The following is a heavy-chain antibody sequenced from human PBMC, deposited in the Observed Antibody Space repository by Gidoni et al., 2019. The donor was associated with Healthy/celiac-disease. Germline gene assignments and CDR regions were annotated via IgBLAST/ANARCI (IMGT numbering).Heavy chain of an antibody. CDR1: GYTFTSYY. Sequence: QVQLVQSGAEVKKPGASVKVSCKASGYTFTSYYMHWVRQAPGQGLEWMGIINPSGGSTSDAQKFQGRVTMTRDTSTSTVYMELSSLRSEDTAVYYCARDFYYDSSGRGGMDVWGQGTTVTVSS. D-gene: IGHD3-22*01. J-gene: IGHJ6*02. CDR3: ARDFYYDSSGRGGMDV. V-gene: IGHV1-46*03. CDR2: INPSGGST.